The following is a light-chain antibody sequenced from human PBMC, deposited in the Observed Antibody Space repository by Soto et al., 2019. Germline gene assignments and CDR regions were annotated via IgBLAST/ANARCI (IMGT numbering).Light chain of an antibody. J-gene: IGKJ4*01. CDR2: DAS. Sequence: EFVLTQSPGTVSLSPGERATLSCRASQTVRNNYLAWYQQKPGQAPRLLIYDASSRATGIPDRFNGGGSGTDFPLTIRRLEPADLEVFFSCLSFGGGTKVDIK. CDR1: QTVRNNY. CDR3: CLS. V-gene: IGKV3D-20*02.